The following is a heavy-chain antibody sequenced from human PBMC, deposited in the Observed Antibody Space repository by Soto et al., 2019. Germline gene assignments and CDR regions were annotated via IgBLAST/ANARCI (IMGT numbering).Heavy chain of an antibody. J-gene: IGHJ4*02. CDR2: LSGNSGTT. CDR1: GFTFSTYA. D-gene: IGHD3-3*01. CDR3: AKGSKFTIFSPNDY. V-gene: IGHV3-23*01. Sequence: PGGSLRLSCAASGFTFSTYAMTWFRQAPGKGLEWVSALSGNSGTTYSADSVKGRFTISRDNSRNTLYLQMSSLRAEDTALYYCAKGSKFTIFSPNDYWGQGTLVTVSS.